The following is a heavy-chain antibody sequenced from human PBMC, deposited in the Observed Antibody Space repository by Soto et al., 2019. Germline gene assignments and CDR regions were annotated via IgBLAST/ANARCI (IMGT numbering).Heavy chain of an antibody. D-gene: IGHD3-22*01. CDR1: GFTFSSYE. CDR2: ISSSGSTI. Sequence: VGSLRLSCAASGFTFSSYEMNWVRQAPGKGLEWVSYISSSGSTIYYADSVKGRFTISRDNAKNSLYLQMNSLRAEDTAVYYCARVSYDSSGYPPANAFDIWGQGTMVTVSS. CDR3: ARVSYDSSGYPPANAFDI. J-gene: IGHJ3*02. V-gene: IGHV3-48*03.